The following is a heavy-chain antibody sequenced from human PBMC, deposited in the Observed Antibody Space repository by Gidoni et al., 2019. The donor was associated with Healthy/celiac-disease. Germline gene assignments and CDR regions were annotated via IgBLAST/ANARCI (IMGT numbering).Heavy chain of an antibody. D-gene: IGHD3-3*01. CDR3: ASMYYDFWSGYEGYNY. Sequence: QVQLQQWGAGLLKPSETLSLTCAVYGGSFSGYYWSWIRQPPGKGLEWIGEINHSGSTNYNPSLKSRVTISVDTSKNQFSLKLSSVTAADTAVYYCASMYYDFWSGYEGYNYWGQGTLVTVSS. V-gene: IGHV4-34*01. CDR1: GGSFSGYY. J-gene: IGHJ4*02. CDR2: INHSGST.